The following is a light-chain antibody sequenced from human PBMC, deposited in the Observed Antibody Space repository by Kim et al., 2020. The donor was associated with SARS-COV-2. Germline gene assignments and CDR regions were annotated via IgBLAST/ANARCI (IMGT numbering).Light chain of an antibody. Sequence: APGERAPLSCRASQSVSSSLAWYQQKPGQAPRLLIYAASTRATGIPAKFSGSGSGTEFTLTISSLQSEDFAVYYCQQYNDWPPWTFGQGTKVDIK. CDR3: QQYNDWPPWT. V-gene: IGKV3-15*01. J-gene: IGKJ1*01. CDR1: QSVSSS. CDR2: AAS.